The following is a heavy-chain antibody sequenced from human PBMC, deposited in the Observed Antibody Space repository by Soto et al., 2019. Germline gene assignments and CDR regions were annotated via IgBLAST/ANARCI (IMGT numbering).Heavy chain of an antibody. V-gene: IGHV3-21*01. CDR2: ISSSSSSYI. J-gene: IGHJ5*02. D-gene: IGHD6-13*01. CDR1: GFTFSSYS. CDR3: ARNGEAAAGTWFDP. Sequence: GGSLRLSCAASGFTFSSYSMNWVRQAPGKGLEWVSSISSSSSSYIYYADSVKGRFTISRDNAKNSLYLQMNSLRAEDTAVYYCARNGEAAAGTWFDPWGQGTLVTVSS.